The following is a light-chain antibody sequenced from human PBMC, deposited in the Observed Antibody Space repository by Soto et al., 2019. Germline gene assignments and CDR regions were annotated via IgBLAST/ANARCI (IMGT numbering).Light chain of an antibody. CDR2: KAS. V-gene: IGKV1-5*03. CDR1: QSISSW. CDR3: QQHNSYSQIN. J-gene: IGKJ5*01. Sequence: IQMTQSPSTLSASVGDRATLTFRSSQSISSWLAWYQQKPGKAPKLLIYKASSLESGVPSRFSGSGSGTEFTLTISSLQPDDFATYYCQQHNSYSQINFGQGTQLEIK.